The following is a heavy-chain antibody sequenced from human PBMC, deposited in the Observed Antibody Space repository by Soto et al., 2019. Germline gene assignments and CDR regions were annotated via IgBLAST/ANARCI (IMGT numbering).Heavy chain of an antibody. J-gene: IGHJ6*02. V-gene: IGHV4-59*08. Sequence: SETLSLTCTVSGGSISSYYLSWIRQPPGKGLEWIGYIYYSGSTNYNPSLKSRVTISVDTSKNQFSLKLSSVTAADTAVYYCASSRRYGSGKYYYYYGMDVRGQGPTVTVSS. CDR2: IYYSGST. D-gene: IGHD3-10*01. CDR3: ASSRRYGSGKYYYYYGMDV. CDR1: GGSISSYY.